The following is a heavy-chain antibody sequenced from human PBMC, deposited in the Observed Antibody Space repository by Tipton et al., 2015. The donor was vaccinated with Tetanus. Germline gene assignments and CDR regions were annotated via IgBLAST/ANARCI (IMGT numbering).Heavy chain of an antibody. Sequence: LRLSCTVSGGSISSSSYYWGWIRQPPGKGLEWIGTGYYSGSTYYNPSLKSRVTISVETSKNHFSLKLTSVTAADTAAYYCARHSYYRPFDYWGQGTLVTVSS. D-gene: IGHD1-26*01. CDR3: ARHSYYRPFDY. CDR2: GYYSGST. V-gene: IGHV4-39*01. J-gene: IGHJ4*02. CDR1: GGSISSSSYY.